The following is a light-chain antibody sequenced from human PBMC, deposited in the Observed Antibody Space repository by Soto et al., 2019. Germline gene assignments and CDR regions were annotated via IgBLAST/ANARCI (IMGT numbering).Light chain of an antibody. Sequence: EIVLTQSPATLSLSPGERATLSCRASQSVSNNYLAWYQQKPGQAPRLLIYDASNRATGIPARFSGSGSGTDFTLTISSLEPEDFAVYYCQHYGSSPPITFGQGTRLEIK. J-gene: IGKJ5*01. V-gene: IGKV3-20*01. CDR3: QHYGSSPPIT. CDR1: QSVSNNY. CDR2: DAS.